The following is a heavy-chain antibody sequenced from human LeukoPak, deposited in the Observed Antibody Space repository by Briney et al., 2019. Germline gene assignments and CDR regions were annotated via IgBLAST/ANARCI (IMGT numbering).Heavy chain of an antibody. CDR3: ASARIFYDFWSGYYRACRERADCVWGDY. D-gene: IGHD3-3*01. V-gene: IGHV3-11*04. CDR2: ISSSGSTI. Sequence: PGGSLRLSCAASGFTFSDYYMSWIRQAPGKGLEWVSYISSSGSTIYYADSVKGRFTISRDNAKNSLYLQMNSLRAEDTAVYYCASARIFYDFWSGYYRACRERADCVWGDYWGQGTLVTVSS. J-gene: IGHJ4*02. CDR1: GFTFSDYY.